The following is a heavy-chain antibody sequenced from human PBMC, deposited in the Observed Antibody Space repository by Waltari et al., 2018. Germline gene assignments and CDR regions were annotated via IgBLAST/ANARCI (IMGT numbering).Heavy chain of an antibody. D-gene: IGHD3-9*01. CDR1: GFTFGSFS. CDR3: VKDRPDWPIDY. V-gene: IGHV3-23*01. J-gene: IGHJ4*02. CDR2: IGRSGANT. Sequence: EVQLLESGGGLVQPGGSLRLSCTASGFTFGSFSMSWVRQAPGKGMECVARIGRSGANTYYANSVKGRFTVSRDNSKNTVYLQINSLRAEDTATYYCVKDRPDWPIDYWGEGTRVTVAS.